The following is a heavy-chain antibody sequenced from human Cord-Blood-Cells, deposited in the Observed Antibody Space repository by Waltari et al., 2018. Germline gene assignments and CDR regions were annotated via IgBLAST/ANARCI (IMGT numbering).Heavy chain of an antibody. CDR3: ASSATIFGVVTQEYYFDY. J-gene: IGHJ4*02. V-gene: IGHV1-69*09. D-gene: IGHD3-3*01. CDR1: GGTFSSYA. Sequence: QVQLVQSGAEVKKPGSSVKVSCKASGGTFSSYAISWVRQAPGQGLEWMGRIIPILGIANYAQKFQGRVTITADKSTSTAYMELSSLRSEDTAVYYCASSATIFGVVTQEYYFDYWGQGTLVTVSS. CDR2: IIPILGIA.